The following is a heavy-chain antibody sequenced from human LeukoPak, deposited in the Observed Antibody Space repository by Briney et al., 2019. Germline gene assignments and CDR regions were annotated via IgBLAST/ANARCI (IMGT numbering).Heavy chain of an antibody. V-gene: IGHV1-18*01. CDR2: ISAYNGNT. CDR1: GYTFTSYG. D-gene: IGHD3-3*01. CDR3: ARDVTEWSDFDY. Sequence: ASVKVSCKASGYTFTSYGISWVRQAPGQGHEWMGWISAYNGNTNYAQKLQGRVTMATDTSTSTAYMELRSLRSDDTAVYYCARDVTEWSDFDYWGQGTQVTVSS. J-gene: IGHJ4*02.